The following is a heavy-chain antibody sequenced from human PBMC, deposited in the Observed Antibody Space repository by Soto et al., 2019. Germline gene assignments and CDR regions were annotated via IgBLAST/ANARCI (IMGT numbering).Heavy chain of an antibody. V-gene: IGHV3-48*02. CDR2: INSRSTNI. J-gene: IGHJ4*02. D-gene: IGHD2-21*02. CDR1: GFTLSTYS. Sequence: GGSLRLSCATYGFTLSTYSINWLRQAPGRGLEWISYINSRSTNIYYADSVRGRFTISRDNAKNSLYLQMNSLRDEDTAVYYCAGTYASHDFRLDYWGRGALVTVSS. CDR3: AGTYASHDFRLDY.